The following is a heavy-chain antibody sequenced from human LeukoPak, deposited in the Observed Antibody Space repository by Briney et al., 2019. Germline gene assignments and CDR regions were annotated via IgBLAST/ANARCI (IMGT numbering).Heavy chain of an antibody. D-gene: IGHD3-10*02. CDR1: GYTFTSYY. CDR3: ARDMGGPMFYHPPFDY. V-gene: IGHV1-46*01. J-gene: IGHJ4*02. CDR2: INPSGGST. Sequence: ASVKVSCKASGYTFTSYYMHWVRQAPGQGLEWMGIINPSGGSTSYAQKFQGRVTMTRDTSTSTVYMELSSLRSEDTAVYYCARDMGGPMFYHPPFDYGGQEPLVTVSS.